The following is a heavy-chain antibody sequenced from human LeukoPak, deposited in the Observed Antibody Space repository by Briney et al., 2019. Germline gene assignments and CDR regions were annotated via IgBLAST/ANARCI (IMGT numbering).Heavy chain of an antibody. CDR3: ASLGAGIPNYYYYYYMDV. V-gene: IGHV1-24*01. D-gene: IGHD3-16*01. CDR1: GYTLTELS. J-gene: IGHJ6*03. Sequence: ASVKVSCKVSGYTLTELSMHWVRQAPGKGLEWMGGFDPEDGETIYAQKFQGRVTMTEDTSTDTAYMELSSLRSEDTAVYYRASLGAGIPNYYYYYYMDVWGKGTTVTVSS. CDR2: FDPEDGET.